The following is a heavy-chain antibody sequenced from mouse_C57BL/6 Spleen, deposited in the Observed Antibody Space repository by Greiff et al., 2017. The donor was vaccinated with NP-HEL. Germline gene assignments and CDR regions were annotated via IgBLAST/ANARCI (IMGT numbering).Heavy chain of an antibody. CDR2: INPYNGGT. Sequence: EVQLQQSGPVLVKPGASVKMSCKASGYTFTDYYMNWVKQSHGKSLEWIGVINPYNGGTSYNQKFKGKATLTVDKSSSTAYMELNSLTSEDSAVYYCARPQLRPSFDYWGQGTTLTVSS. V-gene: IGHV1-19*01. CDR3: ARPQLRPSFDY. J-gene: IGHJ2*01. D-gene: IGHD3-2*02. CDR1: GYTFTDYY.